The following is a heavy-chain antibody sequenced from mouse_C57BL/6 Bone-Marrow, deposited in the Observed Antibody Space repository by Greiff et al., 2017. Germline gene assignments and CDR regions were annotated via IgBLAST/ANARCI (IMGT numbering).Heavy chain of an antibody. J-gene: IGHJ4*01. D-gene: IGHD1-1*01. CDR2: ISSGSSTI. Sequence: VESGGGLVKPGGSLKLSCAASGFTFSDYGMHWVRQAPEKGLEWVAYISSGSSTIYYADTVKGRFTISRDNAKNTLFLQMTSLRSEDTAMYYCATYGSLYYYAMDYWGQGTSVTVSS. CDR1: GFTFSDYG. CDR3: ATYGSLYYYAMDY. V-gene: IGHV5-17*01.